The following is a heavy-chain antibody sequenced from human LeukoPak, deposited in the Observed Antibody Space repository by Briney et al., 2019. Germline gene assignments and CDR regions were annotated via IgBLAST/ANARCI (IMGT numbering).Heavy chain of an antibody. Sequence: PSETLSLTCTVSGGSINSYYWSWIRQPPGKGLEWIGYIYYSGSTYYNPSLKSRVTISVDTSKNQFSLKLSSVTAADTAVYYCARFSGGRDGYNRYYFDYWGQGTLVTVSS. CDR1: GGSINSYY. J-gene: IGHJ4*02. CDR2: IYYSGST. V-gene: IGHV4-30-4*01. CDR3: ARFSGGRDGYNRYYFDY. D-gene: IGHD5-24*01.